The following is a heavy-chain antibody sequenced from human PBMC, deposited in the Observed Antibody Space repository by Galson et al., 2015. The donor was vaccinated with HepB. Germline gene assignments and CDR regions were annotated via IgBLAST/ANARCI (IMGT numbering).Heavy chain of an antibody. CDR1: GGSISSSNW. D-gene: IGHD3-3*01. V-gene: IGHV4-4*02. CDR3: ARVTQRITIFGVVITFDN. Sequence: SETLSLTCAVSGGSISSSNWWSWVRQPPGKGLEWIGEIYHSGSTNYNPSLKSRVTISVDKSKNQFSLKLSSVTAADTAVYYCARVTQRITIFGVVITFDNWGQGTLVTAPS. CDR2: IYHSGST. J-gene: IGHJ4*02.